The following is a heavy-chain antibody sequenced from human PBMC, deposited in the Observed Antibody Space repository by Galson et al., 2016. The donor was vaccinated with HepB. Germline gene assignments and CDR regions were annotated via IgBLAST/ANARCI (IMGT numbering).Heavy chain of an antibody. CDR2: IYYSGST. D-gene: IGHD3-22*01. Sequence: LTCTVSGGSISKSFYYWGWIRQPPGKGLEWIGSIYYSGSTFCNPSLKSRVTISIDTSKNQFSLKLSSVTAADTALYYCARSRAGYDSSGYYFWGQGTLVTVSS. J-gene: IGHJ4*02. CDR1: GGSISKSFYY. CDR3: ARSRAGYDSSGYYF. V-gene: IGHV4-39*07.